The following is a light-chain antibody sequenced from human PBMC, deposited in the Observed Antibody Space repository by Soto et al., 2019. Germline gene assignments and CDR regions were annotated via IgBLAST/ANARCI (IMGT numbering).Light chain of an antibody. CDR1: SSDVGGYNY. V-gene: IGLV2-14*01. CDR3: ASYTSSTTVV. J-gene: IGLJ2*01. Sequence: QSVLTQSASVSGSPGQSITISCTGTSSDVGGYNYVSWHQQHPGKAPKLMIYDVNNRPSGVSNRFSGSKSGNTASLTISGLQAEDEADYYCASYTSSTTVVFGGGTKLTVL. CDR2: DVN.